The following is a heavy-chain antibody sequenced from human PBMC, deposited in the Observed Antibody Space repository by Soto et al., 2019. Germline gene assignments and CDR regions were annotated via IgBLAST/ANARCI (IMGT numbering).Heavy chain of an antibody. V-gene: IGHV1-8*01. CDR3: ARGAILYCSSTSCYDPNSGWFDP. D-gene: IGHD2-2*01. CDR2: MNPNSGNT. Sequence: ASVKVSCKASGYTFTSYDINWVRQATGQGLEWMGWMNPNSGNTGYAQKFQGRVTMTRNTSISTAYMELSSLRSEDTAVYYCARGAILYCSSTSCYDPNSGWFDPWGQGTLVTVSS. J-gene: IGHJ5*02. CDR1: GYTFTSYD.